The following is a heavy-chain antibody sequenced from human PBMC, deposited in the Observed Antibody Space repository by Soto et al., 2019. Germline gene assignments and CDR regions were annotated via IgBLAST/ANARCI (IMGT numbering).Heavy chain of an antibody. CDR3: AATPRY. V-gene: IGHV4-59*01. CDR1: GGSISSYY. Sequence: ASETLSLTCTVSGGSISSYYWSWIRQPPGKGLEWIGYIYSSGSTNCNPSLKGRVTMSLDTSKNQVSLNVTSVTAADTAVYYCAATPRYWGQGRLVTVSS. CDR2: IYSSGST. J-gene: IGHJ4*02. D-gene: IGHD1-26*01.